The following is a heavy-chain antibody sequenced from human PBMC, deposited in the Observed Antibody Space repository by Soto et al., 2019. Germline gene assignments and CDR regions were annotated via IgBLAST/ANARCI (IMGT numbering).Heavy chain of an antibody. CDR1: GFTISSNA. J-gene: IGHJ4*02. D-gene: IGHD1-1*01. Sequence: GGSLRLSCAASGFTISSNAMYWVRQAPGKGLEWVSAISDRGDTTHYADSVKGRFTISRDTSKNALYLQLNTLRADDTAVYYCAKDKPGTTSFDYWGQGTLVTVSS. CDR3: AKDKPGTTSFDY. V-gene: IGHV3-23*01. CDR2: ISDRGDTT.